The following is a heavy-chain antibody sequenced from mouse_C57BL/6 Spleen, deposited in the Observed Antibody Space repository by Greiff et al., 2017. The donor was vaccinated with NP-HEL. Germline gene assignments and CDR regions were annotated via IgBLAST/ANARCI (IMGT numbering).Heavy chain of an antibody. CDR2: IRLKSDNYAT. V-gene: IGHV6-3*01. CDR1: GFTFSNYW. J-gene: IGHJ1*03. CDR3: TRSFYYGSSYWYFDV. D-gene: IGHD1-1*01. Sequence: DVKLQESGGGLVQPGGSMKLSCVASGFTFSNYWMNWVRQSPEKGLEWVAQIRLKSDNYATHYAESVKGRFTISRDDSKSSVYLQMNNLRAEDTGIYYCTRSFYYGSSYWYFDVWGTGTTVTVSS.